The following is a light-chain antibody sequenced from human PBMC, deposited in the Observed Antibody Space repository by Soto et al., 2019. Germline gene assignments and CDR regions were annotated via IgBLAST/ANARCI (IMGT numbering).Light chain of an antibody. CDR2: DAS. Sequence: ELVGTQSPATLSLSPGERATLSCRASQSVSSYLAWYQQTPGQAPRLLIYDASNRATGIPARFSGSGSGTDFTLTISSLEPEDFAVYYCQQRSNWPPGKLTFGGGTNVEIK. CDR1: QSVSSY. CDR3: QQRSNWPPGKLT. J-gene: IGKJ4*01. V-gene: IGKV3-11*01.